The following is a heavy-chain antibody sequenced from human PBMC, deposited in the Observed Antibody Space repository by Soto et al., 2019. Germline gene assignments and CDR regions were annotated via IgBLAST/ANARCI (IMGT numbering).Heavy chain of an antibody. J-gene: IGHJ4*02. D-gene: IGHD3-10*01. CDR3: ASLITMVRGAYDETIDY. CDR1: GGSFSGYY. Sequence: SETLSLTCAVYGGSFSGYYWSWIRQPPGKGLEWIGEINHSGSTNYNPSLKSRVTISVDTSKNQFSLKLSSVTAADTAVHYCASLITMVRGAYDETIDYWGQGTLVTVSS. V-gene: IGHV4-34*01. CDR2: INHSGST.